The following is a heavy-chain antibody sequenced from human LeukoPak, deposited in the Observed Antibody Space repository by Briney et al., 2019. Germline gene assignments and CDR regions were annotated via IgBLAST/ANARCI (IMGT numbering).Heavy chain of an antibody. D-gene: IGHD6-6*01. CDR3: TSSIAAPFFDP. Sequence: SETLSLTCTVSGGSISSYYWSWIRQPPGKGLEWIGYIYYSGSTNYNPSLKSRVTISVDTSKNQFSLKLSSVTAADTAVYYCTSSIAAPFFDPWGRGTLVTVSS. CDR2: IYYSGST. CDR1: GGSISSYY. V-gene: IGHV4-59*01. J-gene: IGHJ2*01.